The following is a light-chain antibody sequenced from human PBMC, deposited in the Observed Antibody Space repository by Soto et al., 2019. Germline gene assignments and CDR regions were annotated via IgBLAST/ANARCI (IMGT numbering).Light chain of an antibody. Sequence: ITQSPATLSVSPEESATLSCRASESLESDLAWYQQKSGQAPRLLIYLASTRPTGIPARFSGSGSGTDFTLTISSLQAEDFAVYYCQQYKKWPPTFGQGTKVEI. CDR2: LAS. J-gene: IGKJ1*01. V-gene: IGKV3D-15*01. CDR1: ESLESD. CDR3: QQYKKWPPT.